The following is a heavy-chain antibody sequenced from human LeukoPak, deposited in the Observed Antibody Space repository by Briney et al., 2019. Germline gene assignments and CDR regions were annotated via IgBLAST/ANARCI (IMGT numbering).Heavy chain of an antibody. CDR3: ARDVEYSNIYFYYYIDV. CDR1: GFTFDDYD. J-gene: IGHJ6*03. D-gene: IGHD6-6*01. Sequence: GGSLRLSCAASGFTFDDYDMSWVRQVPGKGLEWVSAINWNGASTGYADSVKGRFTISRDNAKNSLYLQMNSLSAEDTALYFCARDVEYSNIYFYYYIDVWGKGTTVTVSS. V-gene: IGHV3-20*04. CDR2: INWNGAST.